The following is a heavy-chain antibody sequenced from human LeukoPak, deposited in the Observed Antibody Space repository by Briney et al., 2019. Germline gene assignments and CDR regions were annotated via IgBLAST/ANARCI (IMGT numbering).Heavy chain of an antibody. CDR3: ARNAVAGTDY. D-gene: IGHD6-19*01. CDR1: GFTFSSYS. V-gene: IGHV3-20*04. CDR2: INWNGGST. J-gene: IGHJ4*02. Sequence: PGGSLRLSCAASGFTFSSYSMNWVRQAPGKGLEWVSGINWNGGSTGYADSVKGRFTISRDNSKNTLYLQMNSLRAEDTAVYYCARNAVAGTDYWGQGTLVTVSS.